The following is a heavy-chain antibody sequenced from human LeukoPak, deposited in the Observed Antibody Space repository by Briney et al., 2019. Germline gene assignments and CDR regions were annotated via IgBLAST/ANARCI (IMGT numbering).Heavy chain of an antibody. CDR2: IWNDGNNI. Sequence: GGSLRLSCAASGFTFSSYGMHWVRQAPGKGLEWLALIWNDGNNINYADAVKGRFTISRDNSNNTLYLQMNSLRAEDTAVYYCASQGYDSSGYYRDYWGQGTLVTVSS. D-gene: IGHD3-22*01. CDR3: ASQGYDSSGYYRDY. V-gene: IGHV3-30*02. J-gene: IGHJ4*02. CDR1: GFTFSSYG.